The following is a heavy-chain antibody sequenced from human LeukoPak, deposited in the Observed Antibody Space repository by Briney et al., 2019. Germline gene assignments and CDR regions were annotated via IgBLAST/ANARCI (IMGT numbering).Heavy chain of an antibody. CDR3: ARYSGGWLN. Sequence: ASVKVSCKASGYTFTSYYMHWVRQAPGQGLEWMGIINPSGGSTSYAQKFQGRVTMTRDTSIRTAYMELSRLGSDDTAVYYCARYSGGWLNWGQGTLVTVSS. D-gene: IGHD6-19*01. CDR1: GYTFTSYY. J-gene: IGHJ4*02. CDR2: INPSGGST. V-gene: IGHV1-46*01.